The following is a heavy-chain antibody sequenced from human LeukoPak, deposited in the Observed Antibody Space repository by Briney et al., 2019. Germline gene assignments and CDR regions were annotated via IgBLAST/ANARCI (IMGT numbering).Heavy chain of an antibody. CDR3: ARLPVSGTHFDT. Sequence: GESLKISCTGSGYSFSDFWTAWVRQMPGEGLEWMGMIYPSDTETKYSPSFQGQVTISADKSTSTAYLHWNTLKASDSAIYYCARLPVSGTHFDTWGRGTLVTVSS. V-gene: IGHV5-51*01. CDR1: GYSFSDFW. CDR2: IYPSDTET. D-gene: IGHD1-7*01. J-gene: IGHJ4*02.